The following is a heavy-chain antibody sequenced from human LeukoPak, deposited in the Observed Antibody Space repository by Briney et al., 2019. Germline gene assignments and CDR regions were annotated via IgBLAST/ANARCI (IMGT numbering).Heavy chain of an antibody. CDR3: ARAPYCSTTSCYSDDNWFDP. J-gene: IGHJ5*02. CDR1: GYTFTGYY. Sequence: ASVKVSCKASGYTFTGYYMHWVRQAPGQGLEWMGWINPNNGGTNYGQKFQGRVTMTRDTSIGTAYMELSRLRSDDTAVYYCARAPYCSTTSCYSDDNWFDPWGQGTLVTVSS. D-gene: IGHD2-2*02. CDR2: INPNNGGT. V-gene: IGHV1-2*02.